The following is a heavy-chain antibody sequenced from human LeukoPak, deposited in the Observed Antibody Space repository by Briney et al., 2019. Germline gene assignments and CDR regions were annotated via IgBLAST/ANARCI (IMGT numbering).Heavy chain of an antibody. CDR2: IYHSGST. CDR1: GGSISSGGYS. J-gene: IGHJ6*02. CDR3: ASTSLKPNYFGMDV. V-gene: IGHV4-30-2*01. D-gene: IGHD2-2*01. Sequence: ASQTLSLTCAVSGGSISSGGYSWSWIRQPPGKGLEWIGYIYHSGSTYYNPSLKSRVTISVDRSKNQFSLKLNSVTAADTAVYYCASTSLKPNYFGMDVWGQGTTVTVSS.